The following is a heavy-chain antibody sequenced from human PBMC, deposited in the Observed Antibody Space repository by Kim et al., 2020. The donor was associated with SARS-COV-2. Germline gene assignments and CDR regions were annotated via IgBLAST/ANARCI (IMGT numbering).Heavy chain of an antibody. V-gene: IGHV1-2*02. Sequence: TNQSQKFQGRVTMTRDTSISTAYMELSRLRSDDTAVYYCARGLWFGELSDYWGQGTLVTVSS. D-gene: IGHD3-10*01. CDR3: ARGLWFGELSDY. J-gene: IGHJ4*02. CDR2: T.